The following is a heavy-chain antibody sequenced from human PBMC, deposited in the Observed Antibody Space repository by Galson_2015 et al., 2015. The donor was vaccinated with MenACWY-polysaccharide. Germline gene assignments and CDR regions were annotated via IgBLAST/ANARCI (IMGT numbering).Heavy chain of an antibody. Sequence: SYWSWIRQPPGKGLDWIGYIHPSGSTNSNPSLKSRVTISIDTSKNQFSLKLSSVTAADTAVYYCARMSGWYYFDYWGQGALVTVSS. D-gene: IGHD6-19*01. V-gene: IGHV4-4*08. CDR2: IHPSGST. CDR3: ARMSGWYYFDY. J-gene: IGHJ4*02. CDR1: SY.